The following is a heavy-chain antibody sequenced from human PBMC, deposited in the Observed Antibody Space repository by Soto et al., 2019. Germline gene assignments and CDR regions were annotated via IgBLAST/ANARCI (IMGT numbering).Heavy chain of an antibody. CDR3: ARGPYSSSWYGWFDP. CDR2: IWYDGSNK. V-gene: IGHV3-33*01. Sequence: GSLRLSCAASGFTFSSYGMHWVRQAPGKGLEWVAVIWYDGSNKYYADSVKGRFTISRDNSKNTLYLQMNSLRAEDTAVYYCARGPYSSSWYGWFDPWGQGTLVTVSS. D-gene: IGHD6-13*01. CDR1: GFTFSSYG. J-gene: IGHJ5*02.